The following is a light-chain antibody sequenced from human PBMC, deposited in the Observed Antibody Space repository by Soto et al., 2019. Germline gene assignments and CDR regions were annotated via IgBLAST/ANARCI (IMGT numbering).Light chain of an antibody. CDR2: EVS. Sequence: QSALTQPPSASGSPGQSVTISCTGTSSDVAAYNYVSWYQQHPGKAPKLIIYEVSKRPSGVPDRFSGSKSGNTASLTVSGLQAEDEADYYCSSYAGSNNLLFGGGTKLTV. J-gene: IGLJ2*01. V-gene: IGLV2-8*01. CDR3: SSYAGSNNLL. CDR1: SSDVAAYNY.